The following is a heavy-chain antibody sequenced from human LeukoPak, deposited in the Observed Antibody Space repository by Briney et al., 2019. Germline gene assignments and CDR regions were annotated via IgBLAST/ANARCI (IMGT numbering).Heavy chain of an antibody. V-gene: IGHV4-38-2*02. CDR3: ARGGWPFDY. D-gene: IGHD6-19*01. CDR2: IHYSGST. J-gene: IGHJ4*02. CDR1: GYSISSGFY. Sequence: SETLSLTCTVSGYSISSGFYWGWIRQPPGEGLQYIGSIHYSGSTFYNPSLKSRVTISVDTSKNQFSLKLSSVTAADTAVYYCARGGWPFDYWGQGTLVTVSS.